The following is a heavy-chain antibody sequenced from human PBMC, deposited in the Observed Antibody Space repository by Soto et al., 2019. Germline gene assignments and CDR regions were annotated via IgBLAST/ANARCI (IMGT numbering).Heavy chain of an antibody. CDR2: IYWNDDK. D-gene: IGHD1-26*01. Sequence: SGPTLVNPAQTLTLTCSFSVFSLTTIGVGVGWIRQPPGKALEWLALIYWNDDKRYSPSLKSRLTIPKDTSKNQVVLTMTNMDPVDTAKYYCAHVGSYGPDYWGQGTLVTVS. CDR3: AHVGSYGPDY. J-gene: IGHJ4*02. V-gene: IGHV2-5*01. CDR1: VFSLTTIGVG.